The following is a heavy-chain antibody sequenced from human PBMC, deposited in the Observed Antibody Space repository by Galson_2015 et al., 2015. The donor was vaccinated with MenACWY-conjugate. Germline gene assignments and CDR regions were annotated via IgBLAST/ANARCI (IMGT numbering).Heavy chain of an antibody. J-gene: IGHJ3*02. V-gene: IGHV2-70*04. CDR1: GFSLSTSGMR. CDR3: ARIPPGGGDAFDI. CDR2: IDWDDDK. D-gene: IGHD3-16*01. Sequence: PALVKPTQTLTLTCTFSGFSLSTSGMRVSWIRQPPGKALEWLARIDWDDDKFYSTSLKTRLTISKDTSKNQVVLTMTNMDPVDTATYYCARIPPGGGDAFDIWGQGTMATVSS.